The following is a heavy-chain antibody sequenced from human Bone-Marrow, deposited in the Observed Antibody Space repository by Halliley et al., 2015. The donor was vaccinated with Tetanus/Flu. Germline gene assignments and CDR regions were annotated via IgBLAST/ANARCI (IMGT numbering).Heavy chain of an antibody. Sequence: SVFYPGPTSSSRSLKSRLTISVDTSENQFSLRLSSVTAADTAVYYCVRRPRVYADSNWYFDVWGRGTLVTVSS. D-gene: IGHD4-17*01. J-gene: IGHJ2*01. V-gene: IGHV4-30-4*01. CDR2: VFYPGPT. CDR3: VRRPRVYADSNWYFDV.